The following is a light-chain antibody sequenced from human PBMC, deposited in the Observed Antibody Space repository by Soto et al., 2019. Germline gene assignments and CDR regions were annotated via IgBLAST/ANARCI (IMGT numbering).Light chain of an antibody. Sequence: ITTTQSPSTLSATVGDRDSFTCRASRYISMWLAWYQQRPGKAPSLLITDASKLESGVPPRFNGSRSETEFTLTIRILQPDDFATYYCQQYNSFPWTFGLGTKVDI. V-gene: IGKV1-5*01. J-gene: IGKJ1*01. CDR1: RYISMW. CDR2: DAS. CDR3: QQYNSFPWT.